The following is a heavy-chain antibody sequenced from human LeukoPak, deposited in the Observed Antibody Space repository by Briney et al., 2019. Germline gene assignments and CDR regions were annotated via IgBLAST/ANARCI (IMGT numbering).Heavy chain of an antibody. D-gene: IGHD3-22*01. CDR1: GFTFSSYA. J-gene: IGHJ5*02. CDR2: ISYDGSNK. V-gene: IGHV3-30-3*01. Sequence: PGGSLRLSCAASGFTFSSYAMSWVRQAPGKGLEWVAVISYDGSNKYYADSVKGRFTISRDNSKNTLYLQMNSLRAEDTAVYYCARDSLAYYYDSSDSPWGQGTLVTVSS. CDR3: ARDSLAYYYDSSDSP.